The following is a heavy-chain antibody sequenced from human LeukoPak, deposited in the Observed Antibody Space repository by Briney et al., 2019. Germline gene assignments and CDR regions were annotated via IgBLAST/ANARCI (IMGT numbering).Heavy chain of an antibody. CDR2: IYTSGST. CDR3: ARDGWIQLWLGAFDI. J-gene: IGHJ3*02. D-gene: IGHD5-18*01. CDR1: GGSISSYY. Sequence: SETLSLTCTVSGGSISSYYWSWIRQPAGKGLEWIGRIYTSGSTNYNPSLKSRVTVSVDTSKNQFSLKLSSVTAADTAVYYCARDGWIQLWLGAFDIWGQGTMVTVSS. V-gene: IGHV4-4*07.